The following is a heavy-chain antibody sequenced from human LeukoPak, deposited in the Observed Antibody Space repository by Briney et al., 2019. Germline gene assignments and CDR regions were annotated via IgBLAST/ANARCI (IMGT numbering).Heavy chain of an antibody. Sequence: GGSLRLSCAASGFTVSSNYMSWVRQAPGKGLEWVSVIYRSGSTYYADSVKGRFTISRDNSKNTLYLQMNSLRAEDTAVYYCAKDDYYYYMDVWGKGTTVTVSS. J-gene: IGHJ6*03. CDR1: GFTVSSNY. CDR2: IYRSGST. CDR3: AKDDYYYYMDV. V-gene: IGHV3-53*01.